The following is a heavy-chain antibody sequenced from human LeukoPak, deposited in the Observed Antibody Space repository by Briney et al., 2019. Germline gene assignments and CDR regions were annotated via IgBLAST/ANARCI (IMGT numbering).Heavy chain of an antibody. Sequence: AAVKVSCEASGYTFTSYYMHWVRQAPGQGLEWMGVINTSGGSQSYAQNFQGRLTMTRVTSTSTVYTELNSLRYEDTAVYYCATSESYGFHGSCLDYWGQGTLVTGSS. J-gene: IGHJ4*01. D-gene: IGHD2-15*01. CDR2: INTSGGSQ. V-gene: IGHV1-46*01. CDR1: GYTFTSYY. CDR3: ATSESYGFHGSCLDY.